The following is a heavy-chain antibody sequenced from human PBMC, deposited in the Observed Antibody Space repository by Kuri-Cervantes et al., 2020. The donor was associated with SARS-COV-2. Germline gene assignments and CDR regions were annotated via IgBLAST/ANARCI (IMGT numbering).Heavy chain of an antibody. CDR1: RYSFTSYW. CDR2: IYPGDSDT. J-gene: IGHJ4*02. Sequence: KVSCKGSRYSFTSYWIGWVRQMPGKGLEWMGLIYPGDSDTRYSPSFLGQVTISADKSISTAYLQWSSLKASDTAMYYCASRRITMVRGVIVIPDYFDYWGQGTLVTVSS. CDR3: ASRRITMVRGVIVIPDYFDY. V-gene: IGHV5-51*01. D-gene: IGHD3-10*01.